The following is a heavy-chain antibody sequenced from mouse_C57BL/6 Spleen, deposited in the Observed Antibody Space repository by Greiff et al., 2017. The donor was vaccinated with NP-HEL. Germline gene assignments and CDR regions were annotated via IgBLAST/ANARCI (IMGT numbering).Heavy chain of an antibody. J-gene: IGHJ2*01. V-gene: IGHV1-54*01. CDR1: GYAFTNYL. CDR3: AREGDYDGYYFDY. D-gene: IGHD2-4*01. CDR2: INPGSGGT. Sequence: QVQLQQSGAELVRPGTSVKVSCKASGYAFTNYLIEWVKQRPGQGLEWIGVINPGSGGTNYNEKFKGKATLTADKSSSTAYMQLSSLTSEDSAVYFCAREGDYDGYYFDYWGQGTTLTVSS.